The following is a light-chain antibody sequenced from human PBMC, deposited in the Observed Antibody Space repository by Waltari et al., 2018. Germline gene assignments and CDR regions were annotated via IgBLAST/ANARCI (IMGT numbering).Light chain of an antibody. CDR1: QGIASW. CDR3: LQYSHWPPWT. V-gene: IGKV1-12*01. Sequence: DIQMTQSPSSVSASVGDRVTITCRASQGIASWLAWYQQKPGRAPKLLIYAASSLQSGVPSRFSGSGSGTDFSLTISSLQPDDFAVYHCLQYSHWPPWTFGQGTKVEIK. J-gene: IGKJ1*01. CDR2: AAS.